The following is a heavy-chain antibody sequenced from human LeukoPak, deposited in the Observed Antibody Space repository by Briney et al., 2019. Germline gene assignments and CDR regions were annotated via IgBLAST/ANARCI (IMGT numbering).Heavy chain of an antibody. J-gene: IGHJ4*02. V-gene: IGHV3-7*01. CDR2: VTPDGGQK. Sequence: GGSLTLSCEASGFTFSTHWMSWVRQAPGKGLEWVASVTPDGGQKRYLDSVKGRFTISRDNTENSLYLQMHSLGAEDTAVYHCAKLLGTATTYDYWGQGTLVTVSS. CDR3: AKLLGTATTYDY. D-gene: IGHD5-24*01. CDR1: GFTFSTHW.